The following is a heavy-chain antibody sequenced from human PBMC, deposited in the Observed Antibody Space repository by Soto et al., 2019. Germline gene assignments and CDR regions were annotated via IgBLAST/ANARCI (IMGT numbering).Heavy chain of an antibody. V-gene: IGHV1-69*01. CDR3: ARDLSSDSTGFRGYDL. CDR2: FIPIFVSA. CDR1: GGTVSSYA. Sequence: QVHLVQSGAEVKKPGSSVKVSCKASGGTVSSYAITWVRQAPGKGLEWMGVFIPIFVSAHYEQKFQGRVTITADESTSTAYMELSGLRSEDTAIYYCARDLSSDSTGFRGYDLWGQGTLVTVSS. D-gene: IGHD3-22*01. J-gene: IGHJ4*02.